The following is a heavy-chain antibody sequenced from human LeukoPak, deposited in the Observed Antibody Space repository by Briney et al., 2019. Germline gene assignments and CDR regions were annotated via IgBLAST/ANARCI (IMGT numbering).Heavy chain of an antibody. D-gene: IGHD6-13*01. J-gene: IGHJ6*02. CDR3: ARAQRIAAAGTRRPFHYYYGMDV. V-gene: IGHV4-4*07. CDR2: IYTSGST. CDR1: GGSISSYY. Sequence: PSETLSLTCTVSGGSISSYYWSWIRQPAGKGLEWIERIYTSGSTNYNPSLKSRVTMSVDTSKNQFSLKLSSVTAADTAVYYCARAQRIAAAGTRRPFHYYYGMDVWGQGTTVTVSS.